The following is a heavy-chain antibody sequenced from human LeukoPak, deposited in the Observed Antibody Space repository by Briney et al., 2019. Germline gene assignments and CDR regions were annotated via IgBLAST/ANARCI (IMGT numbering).Heavy chain of an antibody. CDR1: GGSFSGYY. Sequence: SETLSLTCAVYGGSFSGYYWSWIRQPPGKGLEWIGEINHSGSTNYNPSLKSRVTISVDTSKNQFSLKLSSVTAADTAVYYCARNKAVGYSSGWFRPPFDYWGQGTLVTVSS. J-gene: IGHJ4*02. V-gene: IGHV4-34*01. CDR3: ARNKAVGYSSGWFRPPFDY. D-gene: IGHD6-19*01. CDR2: INHSGST.